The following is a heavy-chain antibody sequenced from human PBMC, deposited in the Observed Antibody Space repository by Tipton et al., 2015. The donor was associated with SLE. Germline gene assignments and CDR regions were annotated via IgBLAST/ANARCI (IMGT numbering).Heavy chain of an antibody. J-gene: IGHJ2*01. CDR3: AREGQQLVYFDL. Sequence: GSLRLSCTVSGGSISSYYWSWIRQPPGKGLEWIGYIYYSGSTNYNPSLKSRVTISVDTSKNQFSLKLSSVTAADTAVSYCAREGQQLVYFDLWGRGTLVTVSP. CDR1: GGSISSYY. D-gene: IGHD6-13*01. V-gene: IGHV4-59*01. CDR2: IYYSGST.